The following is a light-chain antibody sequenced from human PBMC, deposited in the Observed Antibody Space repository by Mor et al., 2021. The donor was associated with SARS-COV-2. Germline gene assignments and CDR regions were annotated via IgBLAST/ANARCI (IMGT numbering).Light chain of an antibody. Sequence: SQSVLSSSDNKNYLAWYQQKPGQSPELLIYWASTRESGVPDRFSGSGSGTDFTLTISSLQAEDVAVYYCQQSYSSPLTFGGGTKVEIK. CDR3: QQSYSSPLT. J-gene: IGKJ4*01. CDR2: WAS. CDR1: QSVLSSSDNKNY. V-gene: IGKV4-1*01.